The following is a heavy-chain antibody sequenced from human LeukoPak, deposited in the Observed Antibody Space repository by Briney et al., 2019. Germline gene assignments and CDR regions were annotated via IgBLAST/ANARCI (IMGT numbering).Heavy chain of an antibody. D-gene: IGHD3-16*01. J-gene: IGHJ3*02. Sequence: PGGSLRLSCAASGFTFSCYEMNWVRQAPGKGLEWVSYISSSGSTIYYADSVKGRFTISRDNAKNSLYLQMNSLRAEATAVYYCASHYDYPRFAFDIWGQGTMVTVSS. CDR2: ISSSGSTI. V-gene: IGHV3-48*03. CDR1: GFTFSCYE. CDR3: ASHYDYPRFAFDI.